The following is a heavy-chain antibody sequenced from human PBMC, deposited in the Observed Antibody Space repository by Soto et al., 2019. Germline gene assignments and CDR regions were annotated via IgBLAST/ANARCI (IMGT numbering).Heavy chain of an antibody. CDR1: GFTFSSYS. CDR2: ISSSGDYI. V-gene: IGHV3-21*01. CDR3: ASGPTADYYFYMDV. J-gene: IGHJ6*03. D-gene: IGHD2-21*02. Sequence: PGGSLRLSCAASGFTFSSYSMNWVRQAPGKGLEWVSSISSSGDYIYSAASLKGRFTTSRDNAKNSLFLQMNSLRAEDTAVYYCASGPTADYYFYMDVWGKGTTATVS.